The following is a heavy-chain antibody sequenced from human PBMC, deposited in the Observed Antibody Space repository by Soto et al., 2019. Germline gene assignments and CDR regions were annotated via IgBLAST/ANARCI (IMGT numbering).Heavy chain of an antibody. D-gene: IGHD3-9*01. CDR1: GFSFSGYA. CDR3: AKERTGHYIEN. Sequence: QVQLVESGGGVVQPGRSLRLSCAASGFSFSGYAMHWVRQAPGKGLEWVAFISYDGSNDYYADFVKGRFAISRDDSKNTLHLQMNSLRAEDTAVYYCAKERTGHYIENWGQGTLVTVSS. CDR2: ISYDGSND. V-gene: IGHV3-30*18. J-gene: IGHJ4*02.